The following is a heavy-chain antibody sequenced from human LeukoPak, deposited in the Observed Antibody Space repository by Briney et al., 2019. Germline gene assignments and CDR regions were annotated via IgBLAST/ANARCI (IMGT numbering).Heavy chain of an antibody. CDR3: ARCSHYYDSSGYYQF. CDR2: IIPIFGTA. CDR1: GHTLTSYG. D-gene: IGHD3-22*01. V-gene: IGHV1-69*13. J-gene: IGHJ4*02. Sequence: ASVKVSCKASGHTLTSYGISWVRQAPGQGLEWMGGIIPIFGTANYAQKFQGRVTITADESTSTAYMELSSLRSEDTAVYYCARCSHYYDSSGYYQFWGQGTLVTVSS.